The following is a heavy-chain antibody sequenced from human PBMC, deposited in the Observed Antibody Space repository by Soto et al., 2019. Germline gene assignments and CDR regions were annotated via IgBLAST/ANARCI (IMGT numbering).Heavy chain of an antibody. J-gene: IGHJ5*02. V-gene: IGHV1-8*01. CDR2: MNPNSGNT. CDR3: ARGRCSSTSCSNWFEP. D-gene: IGHD2-2*01. Sequence: GASVKVSCKASGYTFTRYDINWGRQATGQGLEWMGWMNPNSGNTGYAQKFQGRVTMTRNTSISTAYMELSSLRSEDTAVYYCARGRCSSTSCSNWFEPWGQGTLVTVSS. CDR1: GYTFTRYD.